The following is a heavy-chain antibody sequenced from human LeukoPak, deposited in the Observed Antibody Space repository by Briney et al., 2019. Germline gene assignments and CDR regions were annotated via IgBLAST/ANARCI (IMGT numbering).Heavy chain of an antibody. CDR3: AREKEYSSSWSAFDI. Sequence: GGSLRLSCAVSGFTYSSYSMNWVRQAPGKGLEWVSSISSSSSYIYYADSVKGRFTISRDNAKNSLYLKMNSLRAEETAVYYCAREKEYSSSWSAFDIWGQGTMVTVSS. J-gene: IGHJ3*02. D-gene: IGHD6-13*01. V-gene: IGHV3-21*01. CDR1: GFTYSSYS. CDR2: ISSSSSYI.